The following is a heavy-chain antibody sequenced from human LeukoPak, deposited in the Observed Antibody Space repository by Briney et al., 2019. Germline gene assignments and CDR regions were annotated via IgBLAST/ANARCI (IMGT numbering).Heavy chain of an antibody. CDR2: ISAYNGNT. Sequence: ASVTVSCTPSGYTFTSYGISWVRPAPGQGLEWMGWISAYNGNTNYAQKLQGRVTITTDTFTSTGYMALRSMTADDTAAYYCASSYCDSLTGYGMDVWGQGTTVTVSS. CDR1: GYTFTSYG. CDR3: ASSYCDSLTGYGMDV. V-gene: IGHV1-18*01. D-gene: IGHD3-9*01. J-gene: IGHJ6*02.